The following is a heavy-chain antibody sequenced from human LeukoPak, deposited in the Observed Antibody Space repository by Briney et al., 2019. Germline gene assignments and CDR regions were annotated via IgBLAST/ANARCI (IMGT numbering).Heavy chain of an antibody. CDR1: GYTFTSYD. V-gene: IGHV1-8*03. CDR2: MNPNSGNT. CDR3: ARGYGSGPYYYMDV. J-gene: IGHJ6*03. Sequence: ASVKVSCKASGYTFTSYDINWVRQATGQGLEWMGWMNPNSGNTGYAQKFQGRVTITRNTSISTAYMELSSLRSEDTAVYYCARGYGSGPYYYMDVWGKGTTVTVSS. D-gene: IGHD3-10*01.